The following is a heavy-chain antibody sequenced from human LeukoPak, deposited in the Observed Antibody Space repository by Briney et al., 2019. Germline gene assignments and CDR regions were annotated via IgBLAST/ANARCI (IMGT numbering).Heavy chain of an antibody. D-gene: IGHD6-19*01. J-gene: IGHJ4*02. CDR2: VYYSGST. CDR1: GGSVCSGTYY. CDR3: ARIKSSGWYYDY. Sequence: SETLSLTCIVSGGSVCSGTYYWSWVRQPPGKGLEWIGYVYYSGSTNYNPSLKSRVTISLDTSKNQFSLRLSSVTAAGTAVYYCARIKSSGWYYDYWGQGTLVTVSS. V-gene: IGHV4-61*01.